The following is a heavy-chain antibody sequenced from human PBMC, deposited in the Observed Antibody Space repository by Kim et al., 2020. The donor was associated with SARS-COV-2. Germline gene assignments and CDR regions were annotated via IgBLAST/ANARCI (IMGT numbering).Heavy chain of an antibody. J-gene: IGHJ5*02. V-gene: IGHV1-69*04. D-gene: IGHD2-15*01. Sequence: SVKVSCKASGGTFSSYAISWVRQAPGQGLEWMGRIIPILGIANYAQKFQGRVTITADKSTSTAYMELSSLRSEDTAVYYCARDGPSDIVVVVAARFDPWGQGTLVTVSS. CDR1: GGTFSSYA. CDR3: ARDGPSDIVVVVAARFDP. CDR2: IIPILGIA.